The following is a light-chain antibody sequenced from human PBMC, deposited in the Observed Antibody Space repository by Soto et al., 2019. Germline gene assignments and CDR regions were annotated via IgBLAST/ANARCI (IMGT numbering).Light chain of an antibody. CDR2: GAS. CDR3: QQYGTTPPT. Sequence: EIVLTQSPGTLSLSPGERATLSCRASQTVNSNYLAWYQQRPGQAPTLLIYGASIRATGIPDRFSGSGSGTDFTLTITRLQPEDFALYFCQQYGTTPPTFGRGTKVEIK. V-gene: IGKV3-20*01. CDR1: QTVNSNY. J-gene: IGKJ2*01.